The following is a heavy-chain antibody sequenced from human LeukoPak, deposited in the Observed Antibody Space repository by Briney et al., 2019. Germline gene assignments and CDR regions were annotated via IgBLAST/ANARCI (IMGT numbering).Heavy chain of an antibody. CDR2: ISGDGATT. D-gene: IGHD3-10*01. CDR3: AKDLSSVFDALNI. V-gene: IGHV3-43*02. J-gene: IGHJ3*02. Sequence: GGSLRLSCAASGSTFDDYAMHWVRQAPGKGLEWVSLISGDGATTYYAASVKGRFTISRDNKKNVLYLQMNNLGTEDTALFYCAKDLSSVFDALNIWGQGTLVTVSS. CDR1: GSTFDDYA.